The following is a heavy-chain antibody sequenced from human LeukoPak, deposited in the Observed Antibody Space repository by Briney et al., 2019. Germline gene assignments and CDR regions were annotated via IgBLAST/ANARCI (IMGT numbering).Heavy chain of an antibody. CDR2: ITDSGGKT. CDR3: ANRAWLDS. Sequence: GGSLRLSCAASGFTFSTFAMNWVRKAPGKGLEWVSVITDSGGKTYYADSVKGRFIISRDNSQNTLYLQMNSLRVEDTAVYYCANRAWLDSWGQGTLVTVSS. CDR1: GFTFSTFA. J-gene: IGHJ4*02. V-gene: IGHV3-23*01. D-gene: IGHD5-12*01.